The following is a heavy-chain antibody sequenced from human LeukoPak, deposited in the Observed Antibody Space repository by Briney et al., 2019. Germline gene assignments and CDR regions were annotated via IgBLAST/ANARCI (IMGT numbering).Heavy chain of an antibody. J-gene: IGHJ4*02. CDR3: ARDRRARGFFDY. Sequence: HRLPQICSVSDGYIISGGYCRSWINQPPGKGLEWIGYIYYSGSTYYNPSLKSRVTISVDTSKNQFSLKLSSVTAADTAVYYCARDRRARGFFDYWGQGTLVTVSS. CDR1: DGYIISGGYC. CDR2: IYYSGST. V-gene: IGHV4-30-4*01.